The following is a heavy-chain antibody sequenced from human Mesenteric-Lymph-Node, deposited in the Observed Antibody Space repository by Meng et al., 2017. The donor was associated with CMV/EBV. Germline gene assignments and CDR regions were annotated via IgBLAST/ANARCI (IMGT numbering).Heavy chain of an antibody. CDR1: GGSITSKGSS. CDR2: IYYSGNS. CDR3: ARVGISRGSGIVDY. D-gene: IGHD3-10*01. Sequence: SGGSITSKGSSWTWIRQLPGKGLESIGYIYYSGNSYYNPSLKSRVTMSVDRSKNEFSLKLTSVTAADTAKYYCARVGISRGSGIVDYWGQGTLVTVSS. J-gene: IGHJ4*02. V-gene: IGHV4-30-2*01.